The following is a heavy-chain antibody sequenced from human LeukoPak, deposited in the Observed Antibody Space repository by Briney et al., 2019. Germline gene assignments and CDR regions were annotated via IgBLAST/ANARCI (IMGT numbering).Heavy chain of an antibody. CDR3: ANLPWASITMVNGGGDYYMDV. J-gene: IGHJ6*03. V-gene: IGHV3-23*01. CDR2: ISGSGGST. D-gene: IGHD3-10*01. CDR1: GFTFSSYA. Sequence: PGGSLRLPCAASGFTFSSYAMSWVRQAPGKGLEWVSAISGSGGSTYYADSVKGRFTISRDNSKNTLYLQMNSLRAEDTAVYYCANLPWASITMVNGGGDYYMDVWGKGTTVTVSS.